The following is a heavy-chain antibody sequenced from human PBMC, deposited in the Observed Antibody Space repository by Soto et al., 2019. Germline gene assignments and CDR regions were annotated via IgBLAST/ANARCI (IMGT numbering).Heavy chain of an antibody. CDR2: ISGSGGST. Sequence: PGGSLRLSCAASGFTFSSYAMSWVRQAPWKGLGWVSTISGSGGSTYYADSVKGRFTISRDNSKNTLYLQMNSLRAGDTAVYYCAKEGSGWYRAFDIWGQGTMVTVSS. J-gene: IGHJ3*02. D-gene: IGHD6-19*01. CDR1: GFTFSSYA. V-gene: IGHV3-23*01. CDR3: AKEGSGWYRAFDI.